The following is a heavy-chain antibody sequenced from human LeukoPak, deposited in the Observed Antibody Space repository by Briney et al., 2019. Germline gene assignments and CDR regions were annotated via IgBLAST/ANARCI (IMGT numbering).Heavy chain of an antibody. J-gene: IGHJ4*02. Sequence: PSETLSLTCTVSGGSISSGSYYWSWIRQPAGKGLEWIGRIYTSGSTNYNPSLKSRVTISVDTSKNQFSLKLSSVTAADTAVYYCASTIAARRGNFDYWGQGTLVTVSS. CDR2: IYTSGST. V-gene: IGHV4-61*02. D-gene: IGHD6-6*01. CDR1: GGSISSGSYY. CDR3: ASTIAARRGNFDY.